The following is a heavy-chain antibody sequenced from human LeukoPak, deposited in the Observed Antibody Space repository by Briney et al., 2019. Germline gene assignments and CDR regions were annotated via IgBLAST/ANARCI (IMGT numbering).Heavy chain of an antibody. Sequence: GASVKVSCKASGGTFSSYAISWARQAPGQGLEWMGGIIPIFGTANYAQKFQGRVTITADESTSTAYMELSSLRSEDTAVYYCARRYYYGSGNPMSWFDPWGQGTLVTVSS. D-gene: IGHD3-10*01. J-gene: IGHJ5*02. CDR3: ARRYYYGSGNPMSWFDP. V-gene: IGHV1-69*13. CDR2: IIPIFGTA. CDR1: GGTFSSYA.